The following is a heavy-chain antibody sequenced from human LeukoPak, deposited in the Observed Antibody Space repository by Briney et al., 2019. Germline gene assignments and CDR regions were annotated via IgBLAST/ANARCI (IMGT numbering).Heavy chain of an antibody. J-gene: IGHJ4*02. V-gene: IGHV3-7*01. Sequence: GGSLRLSCVVSGFTFSSYEMNWVRQGPGKGLEWVASIKQSGNEKNYVDSVKGRFTISRDNAKNTLYLQMNSLSAEDTAVYYCARDFDPVVQGYFFWGQGTLVTVSS. CDR2: IKQSGNEK. D-gene: IGHD3-10*01. CDR3: ARDFDPVVQGYFF. CDR1: GFTFSSYE.